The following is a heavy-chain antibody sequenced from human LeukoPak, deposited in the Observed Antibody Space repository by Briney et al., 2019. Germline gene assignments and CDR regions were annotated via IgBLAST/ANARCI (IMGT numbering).Heavy chain of an antibody. CDR1: GFTFSSYG. V-gene: IGHV3-30*02. Sequence: PGGSLRLSCAASGFTFSSYGMHWVRQAPGKGLEWVAFIRFDGSNTYHADSVKGRFTISRDNAKNSLYLQMNSLRAEDTAVYYCARDRICSGGSCYSHWFDPWGQGALVTVSS. CDR2: IRFDGSNT. CDR3: ARDRICSGGSCYSHWFDP. D-gene: IGHD2-15*01. J-gene: IGHJ5*02.